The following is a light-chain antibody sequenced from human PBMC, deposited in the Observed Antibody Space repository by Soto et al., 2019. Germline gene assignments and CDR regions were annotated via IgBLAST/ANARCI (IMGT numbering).Light chain of an antibody. CDR3: QVWDSDVLHHV. V-gene: IGLV3-21*02. J-gene: IGLJ1*01. Sequence: SYELTQSPSVSVAPGQTARITCGGNNIGSKNVHWFQQRPGQAPVLVVFDDDDRPSGIPDRFSGSNSGNTATLTISRVEPGDEADYYCQVWDSDVLHHVFGTGTKVTVL. CDR1: NIGSKN. CDR2: DDD.